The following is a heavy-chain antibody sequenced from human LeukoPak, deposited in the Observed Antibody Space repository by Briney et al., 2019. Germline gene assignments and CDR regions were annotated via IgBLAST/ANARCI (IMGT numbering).Heavy chain of an antibody. V-gene: IGHV3-30-3*01. J-gene: IGHJ3*02. CDR3: ARDFRPWELSESGAFDI. D-gene: IGHD1-26*01. CDR1: GFTFSSYA. CDR2: ISYDGSNK. Sequence: PGGSLRLSCAAYGFTFSSYAMHWVRQAPGKGLEWVAVISYDGSNKYYADSVKGRFTISRDNSKNTLYLQMNSLRAEDTAVYYCARDFRPWELSESGAFDIWGQGTMVTVSS.